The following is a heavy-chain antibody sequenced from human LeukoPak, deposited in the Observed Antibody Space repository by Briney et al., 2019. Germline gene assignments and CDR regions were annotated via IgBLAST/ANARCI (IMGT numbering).Heavy chain of an antibody. CDR3: ARRWNYGRNYYIDV. Sequence: PSETLSLTCAVYGGSFSNYYWSWIRQSPEKGLEWIGEINDGGTINYNPSLMSRVTISVDKSKNQFSLKLSSVTAADTAVYYCARRWNYGRNYYIDVWGKGATVSVSS. V-gene: IGHV4-34*01. CDR1: GGSFSNYY. J-gene: IGHJ6*03. D-gene: IGHD1-7*01. CDR2: INDGGTI.